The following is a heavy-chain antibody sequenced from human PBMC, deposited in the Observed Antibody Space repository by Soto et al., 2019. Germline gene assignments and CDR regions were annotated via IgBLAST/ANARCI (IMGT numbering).Heavy chain of an antibody. J-gene: IGHJ6*02. V-gene: IGHV1-2*04. CDR2: INPNSGGT. Sequence: ASVKVSCKASGYTFSAYYMHWVRQAPGQGLVWMGWINPNSGGTNYAQKFQGWVTMTRDTSISTAYMELSRLRYDDTAVYYCARDLRAAASPFSTQYAMDVWGQGTTVTVSS. CDR3: ARDLRAAASPFSTQYAMDV. D-gene: IGHD6-13*01. CDR1: GYTFSAYY.